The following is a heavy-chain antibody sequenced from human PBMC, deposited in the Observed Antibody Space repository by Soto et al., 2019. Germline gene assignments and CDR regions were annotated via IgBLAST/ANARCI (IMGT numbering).Heavy chain of an antibody. CDR3: AKVSLLLGYYYGMDV. V-gene: IGHV3-30*18. D-gene: IGHD2-15*01. J-gene: IGHJ6*02. CDR1: GFTFSSYG. CDR2: ISYDGSNK. Sequence: GGSLRLSCAASGFTFSSYGMHWVRHAPGKGLEWVAVISYDGSNKYYADSVKGRFTISRDNSKNTLYLQMNSLRAEDTAVYYCAKVSLLLGYYYGMDVWGQGTTVTVSS.